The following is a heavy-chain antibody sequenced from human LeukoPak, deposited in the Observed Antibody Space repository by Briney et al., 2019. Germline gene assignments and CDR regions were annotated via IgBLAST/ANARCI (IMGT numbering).Heavy chain of an antibody. V-gene: IGHV4-31*03. CDR2: IYYSGST. J-gene: IGHJ1*01. CDR1: GDSINSGGYY. Sequence: PSQTLSLTCTVSGDSINSGGYYRTWIRQHPGRGLEWIGYIYYSGSTYYNPSLRSRVTLSLDTSKNQFSLTLNSVTAADTAVYYCASQANFYDSSGYFRPWGQGTLVTVSS. CDR3: ASQANFYDSSGYFRP. D-gene: IGHD3-22*01.